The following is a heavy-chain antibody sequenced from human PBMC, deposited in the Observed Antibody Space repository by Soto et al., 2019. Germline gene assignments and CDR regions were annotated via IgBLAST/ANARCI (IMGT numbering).Heavy chain of an antibody. D-gene: IGHD1-20*01. CDR3: ARGSLSCGIAFDM. J-gene: IGHJ3*02. V-gene: IGHV4-61*01. CDR2: IYYSGST. Sequence: PSETLSLTCTVSGGSVSSGSYYWSWIRQPPGKGLEWIGYIYYSGSTNYNPSLKSRGTISVDTSKNQFSLKLSSVTAADTAVYYCARGSLSCGIAFDMWGHGTMVTVS. CDR1: GGSVSSGSYY.